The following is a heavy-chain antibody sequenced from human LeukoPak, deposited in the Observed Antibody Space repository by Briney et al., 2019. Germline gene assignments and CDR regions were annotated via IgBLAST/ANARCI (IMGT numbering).Heavy chain of an antibody. CDR1: GYIFTSYK. V-gene: IGHV1-8*01. Sequence: ASVKVSCKASGYIFTSYKINWVRQATGQGLEWMGWMKPNSGNTGYAQKFQGRVTMTRSTSISTAYMELSRLRSEDPAVYYCARGEPYMDVWGKGTTVTVSS. J-gene: IGHJ6*03. CDR2: MKPNSGNT. D-gene: IGHD1-14*01. CDR3: ARGEPYMDV.